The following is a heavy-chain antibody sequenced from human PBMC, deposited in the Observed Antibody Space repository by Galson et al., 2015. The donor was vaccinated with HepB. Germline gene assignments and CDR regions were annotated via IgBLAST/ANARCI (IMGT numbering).Heavy chain of an antibody. V-gene: IGHV3-48*01. CDR1: GFTFSSYS. CDR2: ISSSSSTI. J-gene: IGHJ4*02. CDR3: HYYDFWSGYYNTDY. Sequence: SLRLSCAASGFTFSSYSMNWVRQAPGKGLEWVSYISSSSSTIYYADSVKGRFTISRDNAKNSLYLQMNSLRAEDTAVYYCHYYDFWSGYYNTDYWGQGTLVTVSS. D-gene: IGHD3-3*01.